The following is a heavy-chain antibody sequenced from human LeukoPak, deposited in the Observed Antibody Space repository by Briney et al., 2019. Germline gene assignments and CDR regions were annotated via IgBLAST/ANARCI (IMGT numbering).Heavy chain of an antibody. CDR3: ARDGYYYPYYYYMDV. Sequence: SETLSLTCTVSGDSITSISSSSYYWGWIRQPPGKGLEWIGYIYYSGSTNYNPSLKSRVTISVDTSKNQFSLKLSSVTAADTAVYYCARDGYYYPYYYYMDVWGKGTTVTVSS. D-gene: IGHD3-22*01. CDR1: GDSITSISSSSYY. J-gene: IGHJ6*03. CDR2: IYYSGST. V-gene: IGHV4-61*01.